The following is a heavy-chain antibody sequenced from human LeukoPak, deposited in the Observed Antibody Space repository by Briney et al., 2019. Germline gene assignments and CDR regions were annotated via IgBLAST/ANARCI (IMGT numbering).Heavy chain of an antibody. CDR3: ARADTVTHIFDF. J-gene: IGHJ4*02. V-gene: IGHV4-4*07. CDR2: IYTTGST. D-gene: IGHD4-17*01. CDR1: GDSISSYY. Sequence: SETLSLTCTVSGDSISSYYWSWIRQPAGKGLEWIGRIYTTGSTNYNPSPKSRVTMSVDTSKNQFSLKLSSVTAADTAVYYCARADTVTHIFDFWGQGTLVTVSS.